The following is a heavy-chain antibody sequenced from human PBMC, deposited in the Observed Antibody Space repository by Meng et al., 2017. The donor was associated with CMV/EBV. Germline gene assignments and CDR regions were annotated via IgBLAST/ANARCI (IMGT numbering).Heavy chain of an antibody. CDR3: ARRRSSSRWFDP. D-gene: IGHD6-6*01. Sequence: GESLKISCKGSGYTFTSYWIGWVRQMPGKGLEWMGLIYPGDSDTKYSPSFQGQVTISADTSISTAYLQGSSLKASDTAIYYCARRRSSSRWFDPWGQGTQVTVSS. CDR2: IYPGDSDT. CDR1: GYTFTSYW. V-gene: IGHV5-51*01. J-gene: IGHJ5*02.